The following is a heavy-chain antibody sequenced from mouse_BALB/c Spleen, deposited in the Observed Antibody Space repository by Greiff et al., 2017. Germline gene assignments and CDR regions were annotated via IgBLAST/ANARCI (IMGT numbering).Heavy chain of an antibody. D-gene: IGHD4-1*01. V-gene: IGHV5-17*02. CDR2: ISSGSSTI. CDR1: GFTFSSFG. J-gene: IGHJ4*01. CDR3: ARSPNNYAMDY. Sequence: DVMLVESGGGLVQPGGSRKLSCAASGFTFSSFGMHWVRQAPEKGLEWVAYISSGSSTIYYADTVKGRFTISRDNPKNTLFLQMTSLRSEDTAMYYCARSPNNYAMDYWGQGTSVTVSS.